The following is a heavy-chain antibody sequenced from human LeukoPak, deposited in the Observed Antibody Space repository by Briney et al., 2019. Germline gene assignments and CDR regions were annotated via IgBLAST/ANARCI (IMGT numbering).Heavy chain of an antibody. V-gene: IGHV4-4*07. CDR1: GGSIRSHY. D-gene: IGHD2-15*01. J-gene: IGHJ4*02. Sequence: SSETLSLTCTVSGGSIRSHYWSWIRQPAGKGLEWIGRIHSSGSTNYNPSLKTRVTMSVDTSKNQFSLKLSSVTAADTAVYYCAREFSGQDCSGGSCQDYWGQGTLVTVSS. CDR2: IHSSGST. CDR3: AREFSGQDCSGGSCQDY.